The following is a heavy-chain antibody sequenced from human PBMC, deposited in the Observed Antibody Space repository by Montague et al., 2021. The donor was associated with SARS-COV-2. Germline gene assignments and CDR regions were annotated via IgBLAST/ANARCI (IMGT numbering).Heavy chain of an antibody. J-gene: IGHJ4*02. V-gene: IGHV4-39*01. CDR2: ISYHGXT. CDR1: GDSIGSSSYN. Sequence: SETLSLTCTVSGDSIGSSSYNWGWIRRPPGKGLEWIGHISYHGXTXYXXXXKXRVTISIDTSRNQFSLKVSSVTATDTTIYYCVRRLEYWESSGQRRHFGHWGQGTLVTVSS. CDR3: VRRLEYWESSGQRRHFGH. D-gene: IGHD6-19*01.